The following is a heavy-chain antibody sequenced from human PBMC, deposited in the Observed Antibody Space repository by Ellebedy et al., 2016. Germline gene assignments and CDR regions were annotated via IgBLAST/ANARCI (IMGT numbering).Heavy chain of an antibody. V-gene: IGHV3-23*01. CDR1: GFTFSSYA. J-gene: IGHJ6*02. CDR3: AKTKRAQCCYGMDV. D-gene: IGHD2-8*01. CDR2: LTGGDDYP. Sequence: GGSLRLXXAASGFTFSSYAMSWVRQAPGKGLEWVSTLTGGDDYPYYADSVKGRFTVSRDYSKDTLYLQMNSLRAEDTATYYCAKTKRAQCCYGMDVWGRGTTVTVSS.